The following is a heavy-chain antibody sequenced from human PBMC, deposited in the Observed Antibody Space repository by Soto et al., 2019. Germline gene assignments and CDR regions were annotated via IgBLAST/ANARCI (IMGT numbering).Heavy chain of an antibody. J-gene: IGHJ4*02. CDR2: IYYNGNT. CDR1: VGSISNHS. V-gene: IGHV4-59*11. Sequence: QVQLQGSGPGLVKPSGPLSLPCGVPVGSISNHSWSWIRQPPGKGLEWIGYIYYNGNTNYNPSLKSRVTMSVDTSRNQISLKLTTVTAADTAVYYCTRANWYSEYWGQGTLVTVSS. D-gene: IGHD7-27*01. CDR3: TRANWYSEY.